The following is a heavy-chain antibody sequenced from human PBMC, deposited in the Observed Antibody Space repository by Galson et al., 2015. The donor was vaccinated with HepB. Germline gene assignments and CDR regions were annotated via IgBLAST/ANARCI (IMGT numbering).Heavy chain of an antibody. CDR1: GYTFETYG. CDR2: IRVSNGNT. Sequence: SVKVSCKAVGYTFETYGISWVRQVPGQGLEWMGWIRVSNGNTTYAQKFQDRVTVTADRGTRTAYMEVTSLRSEDTAVYYCARDDLIVGANPDYWGQGTLVIVSS. D-gene: IGHD1-26*01. CDR3: ARDDLIVGANPDY. J-gene: IGHJ4*02. V-gene: IGHV1-18*01.